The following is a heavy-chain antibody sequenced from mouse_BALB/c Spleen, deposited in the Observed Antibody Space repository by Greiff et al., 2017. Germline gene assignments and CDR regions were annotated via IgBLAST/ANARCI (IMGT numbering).Heavy chain of an antibody. V-gene: IGHV5-6*01. CDR2: ISSGGSYT. Sequence: EVLLVESGGDLVKPGGSLKLSCAASGFTFSSYGMSWVRQTPDKRLEWVATISSGGSYTYYPDSVKGRFTISRDNAKNTLYLQMSSLKSEETAMYYCARHIYYGYDERDYYAMDYWGQGTSVTVSS. CDR3: ARHIYYGYDERDYYAMDY. J-gene: IGHJ4*01. CDR1: GFTFSSYG. D-gene: IGHD2-2*01.